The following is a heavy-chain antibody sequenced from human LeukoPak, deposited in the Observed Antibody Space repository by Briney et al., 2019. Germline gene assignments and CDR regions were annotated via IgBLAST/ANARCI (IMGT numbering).Heavy chain of an antibody. Sequence: GGSLRLSCAASGFTFNTYGMHWVRQAPGKGLEWVEVIASDGRDKKYADSVKSQFTITRDNSKNTLYLQMNRLRAEDRAVYYCAKDGARGDAKYYFDYWGQGTLVTVSS. CDR2: IASDGRDK. CDR1: GFTFNTYG. CDR3: AKDGARGDAKYYFDY. J-gene: IGHJ4*02. D-gene: IGHD3-16*01. V-gene: IGHV3-30*18.